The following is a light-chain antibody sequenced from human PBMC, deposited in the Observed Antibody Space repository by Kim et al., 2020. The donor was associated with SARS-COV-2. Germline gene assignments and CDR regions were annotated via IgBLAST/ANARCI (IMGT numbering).Light chain of an antibody. CDR3: LQDYHYLT. Sequence: LSASVGDRVTSACRTSQGIGNELGWYQQKPGKAPKLLIYAASTLQGEVPSRFSGSGSGTDFTLTISSLQPDDFATYYCLQDYHYLTFGGGTKLEI. J-gene: IGKJ4*01. CDR1: QGIGNE. CDR2: AAS. V-gene: IGKV1-6*01.